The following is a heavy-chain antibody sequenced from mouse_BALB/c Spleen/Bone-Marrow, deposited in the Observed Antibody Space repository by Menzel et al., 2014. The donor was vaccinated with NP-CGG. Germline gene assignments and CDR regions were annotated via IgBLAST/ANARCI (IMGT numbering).Heavy chain of an antibody. CDR3: AAYYGSSYWAMDY. D-gene: IGHD1-1*01. J-gene: IGHJ4*01. V-gene: IGHV1-87*01. CDR1: GYTFTSYW. CDR2: IYPGDGDT. Sequence: QVQLQQSGAELARPGASVNLSCKASGYTFTSYWMQWVKQRPGQGLEWIGAIYPGDGDTRYTQKFKGKATLTADKSSNTAYMQLSSLASEDSAVYYCAAYYGSSYWAMDYWGQGTSVTVSA.